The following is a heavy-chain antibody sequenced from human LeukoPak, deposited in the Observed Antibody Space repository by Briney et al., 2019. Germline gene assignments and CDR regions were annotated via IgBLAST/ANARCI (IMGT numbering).Heavy chain of an antibody. CDR1: GFNFRDHW. Sequence: GGSLRLSCAVSGFNFRDHWMDWVRQAPGKGLEWVGHIKNDGSESYYVDSLKGRFSISRDNTNNALYLQMNSLRVEDTAVYYCAKDRCSSTSCYSWGQGTLVTVSS. J-gene: IGHJ4*02. CDR3: AKDRCSSTSCYS. V-gene: IGHV3-7*03. CDR2: IKNDGSES. D-gene: IGHD2-2*02.